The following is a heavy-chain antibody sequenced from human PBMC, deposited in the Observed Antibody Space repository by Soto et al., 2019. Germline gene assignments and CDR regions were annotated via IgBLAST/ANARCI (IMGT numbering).Heavy chain of an antibody. Sequence: EVQLVESGGGLVQPGGSLKLSCAASGFTFSDSAMHWVRQASGKGLEWVGRIRSKPNTDATAYAASVKGRFTISRDDSKNTAYLQMNSLKTEDTAVYYCTRHGYCSGGSCYSGYYYYMDVWGKGTTVTVSS. CDR3: TRHGYCSGGSCYSGYYYYMDV. D-gene: IGHD2-15*01. CDR1: GFTFSDSA. J-gene: IGHJ6*03. CDR2: IRSKPNTDAT. V-gene: IGHV3-73*01.